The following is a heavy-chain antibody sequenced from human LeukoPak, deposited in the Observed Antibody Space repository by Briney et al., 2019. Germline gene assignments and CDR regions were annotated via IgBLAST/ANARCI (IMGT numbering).Heavy chain of an antibody. V-gene: IGHV4-59*01. CDR2: IYYSGST. CDR3: ARVYYSNSYDYWYFDL. D-gene: IGHD6-13*01. J-gene: IGHJ2*01. Sequence: SETLSLTCTVSGGSISSYYWSWIRQPPGKGLEWIGYIYYSGSTYYNPSLKSRVTISVDTSKNQFSLKLSSVTAADTAVYYCARVYYSNSYDYWYFDLWGRGTLVTVSS. CDR1: GGSISSYY.